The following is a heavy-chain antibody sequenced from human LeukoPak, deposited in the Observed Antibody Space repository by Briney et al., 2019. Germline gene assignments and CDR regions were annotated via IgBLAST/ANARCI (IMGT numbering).Heavy chain of an antibody. D-gene: IGHD3-9*01. V-gene: IGHV3-23*01. CDR1: GFTFGNHA. J-gene: IGHJ4*02. CDR3: APILTGYYSPFDY. CDR2: ISANSETT. Sequence: TGGSLRLSCTASGFTFGNHAMTWVRQPPGKGLEWVSSISANSETTYYADSVKGRFTLSRDNSRNTLFLQMDSLRVEDTAVYHCAPILTGYYSPFDYWGQGTLVTVSS.